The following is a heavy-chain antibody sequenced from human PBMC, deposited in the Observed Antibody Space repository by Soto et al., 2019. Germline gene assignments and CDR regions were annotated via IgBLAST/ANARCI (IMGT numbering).Heavy chain of an antibody. V-gene: IGHV3-23*01. CDR3: AKEFWLADYYYYGMDV. D-gene: IGHD3-9*01. CDR1: GFTFSSYA. J-gene: IGHJ6*02. Sequence: EVQLLESGGGLVQPGGSLRLSCAASGFTFSSYAMSWVRQAPGKGLEWVSAISGSGGSTYYADSVKGRFTISRDNSMNSLYLQMNSLRAEDTAVYYCAKEFWLADYYYYGMDVWGQGTTVTVSS. CDR2: ISGSGGST.